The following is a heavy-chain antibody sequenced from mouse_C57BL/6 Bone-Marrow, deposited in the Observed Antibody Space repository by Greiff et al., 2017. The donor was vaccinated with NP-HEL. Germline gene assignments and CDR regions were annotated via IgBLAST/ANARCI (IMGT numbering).Heavy chain of an antibody. Sequence: VQLQQSGAELARPGASVTLSCKASGYTFTSYGISWVKQRTGQGLEWIGEIYPRSGNTYYNEKFKGKATLTADKSSSTAYMELRSLAFEDSAVYCCARRDYDVGYFDYWGQGTTLTVSS. CDR3: ARRDYDVGYFDY. D-gene: IGHD2-4*01. CDR1: GYTFTSYG. CDR2: IYPRSGNT. V-gene: IGHV1-81*01. J-gene: IGHJ2*01.